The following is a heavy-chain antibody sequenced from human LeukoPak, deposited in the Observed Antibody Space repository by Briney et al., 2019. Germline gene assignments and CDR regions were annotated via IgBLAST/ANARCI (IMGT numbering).Heavy chain of an antibody. J-gene: IGHJ4*02. Sequence: PGRSLRLSCAASGFTFDDYAMHWVRQAPGKGLEWVSGISWNSGSIGYADSVKGRFTISRDNAKNSLYLQMNSLRAEDTALYYCAKESGFGEYYFDYWGQGTQVTVSS. CDR3: AKESGFGEYYFDY. V-gene: IGHV3-9*01. D-gene: IGHD3-10*01. CDR2: ISWNSGSI. CDR1: GFTFDDYA.